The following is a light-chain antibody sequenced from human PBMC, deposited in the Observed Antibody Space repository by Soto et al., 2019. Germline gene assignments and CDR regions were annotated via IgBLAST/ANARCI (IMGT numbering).Light chain of an antibody. J-gene: IGKJ4*01. CDR3: QQSYSTPLT. V-gene: IGKV1-39*01. CDR2: AAS. CDR1: KSISSY. Sequence: AAGTRLARKSISSYLDWYQQKPGKAPKLLIYAASSLQSGVPSRFSGSGSGTDFTLTISRLQPEDFATYYCQQSYSTPLTFGGGTKVDIK.